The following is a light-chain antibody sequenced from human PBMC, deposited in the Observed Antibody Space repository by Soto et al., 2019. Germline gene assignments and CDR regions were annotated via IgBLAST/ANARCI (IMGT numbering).Light chain of an antibody. V-gene: IGKV3-20*01. CDR3: QQYGNSPWT. J-gene: IGKJ1*01. CDR2: STS. CDR1: QRFGSSN. Sequence: EIVLTQSPATVSLSLGERGTLSCRASQRFGSSNLAWYQQKPGQAPRLLIYSTSSRATGIPDRFSGSGSGTEFTLTISRLEPEDFAVYYCQQYGNSPWTFGQGTKVDI.